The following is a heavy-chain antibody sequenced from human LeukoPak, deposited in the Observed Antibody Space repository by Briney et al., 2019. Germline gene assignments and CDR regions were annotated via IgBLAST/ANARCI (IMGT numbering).Heavy chain of an antibody. D-gene: IGHD6-19*01. V-gene: IGHV4-59*01. Sequence: SETLSLTCSVSGGYINNYYWSWIRQPPGKGLEWIGYIYFSGSTNYNPSLKSRVTISGDMSKNQFSLRLSSVTAADTAVYYCARGAGWYEFWGQGTLVTVSS. CDR1: GGYINNYY. CDR3: ARGAGWYEF. J-gene: IGHJ4*02. CDR2: IYFSGST.